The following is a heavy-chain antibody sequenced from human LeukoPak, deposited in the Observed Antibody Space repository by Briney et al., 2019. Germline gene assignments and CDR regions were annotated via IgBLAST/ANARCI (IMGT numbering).Heavy chain of an antibody. J-gene: IGHJ4*02. CDR2: ISYDGNNK. CDR3: AKGSVAVAGPLGF. CDR1: GFTFSNFV. V-gene: IGHV3-30*18. D-gene: IGHD6-19*01. Sequence: PGRSLRLSCAASGFTFSNFVMHWVRQAPGKGLEWVAVISYDGNNKYYADSVKGRSTIFRDISKNTLYLQMNSLRAEDTALYYCAKGSVAVAGPLGFWGQGTLVTVSS.